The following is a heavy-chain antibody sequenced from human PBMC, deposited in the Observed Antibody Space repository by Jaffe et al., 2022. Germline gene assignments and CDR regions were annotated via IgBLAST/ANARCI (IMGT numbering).Heavy chain of an antibody. Sequence: EVQLLESGGGLVQPGGSLRLSCAASGFTFSSYAMSWVRQAPGKGLEWVSAISGSGGSTYYADSVKGRFTISRDNSKNTLYLQMNSLRAEDTAVYYCAKNPSRDYDILTGYYNVEDYWGQGTLVTVSS. CDR2: ISGSGGST. CDR3: AKNPSRDYDILTGYYNVEDY. CDR1: GFTFSSYA. D-gene: IGHD3-9*01. J-gene: IGHJ4*02. V-gene: IGHV3-23*01.